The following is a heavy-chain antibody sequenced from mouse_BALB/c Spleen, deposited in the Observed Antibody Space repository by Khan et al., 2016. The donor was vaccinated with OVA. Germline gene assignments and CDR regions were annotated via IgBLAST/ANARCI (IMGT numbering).Heavy chain of an antibody. Sequence: EVELVESGAELVKPGASVKLSCTASGFNIKDTYMHWVKQRPEQGLEWIGRIDPANGNTKYDPKFQGKATITADTSSNTAYLQLSSLTSEDTAVYYCASLRNYYAMDYWGQGTSVTVSS. D-gene: IGHD1-1*01. CDR1: GFNIKDTY. J-gene: IGHJ4*01. CDR2: IDPANGNT. CDR3: ASLRNYYAMDY. V-gene: IGHV14-3*02.